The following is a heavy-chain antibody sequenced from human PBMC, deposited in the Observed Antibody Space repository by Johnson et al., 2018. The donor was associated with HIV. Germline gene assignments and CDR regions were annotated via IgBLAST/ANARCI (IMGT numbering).Heavy chain of an antibody. CDR1: GFTFDDYG. Sequence: VQLVESGGGVVRPGGSLRLSCAAAGFTFDDYGMSWVRQAPGKGLEWISYISSSDSTIYYADSVKGRFTISRDNANNSLYLQMNSLRAEDTALYYCARELTSGSSMAFDIWGQGTMVTVSS. D-gene: IGHD1-26*01. CDR2: ISSSDSTI. J-gene: IGHJ3*02. V-gene: IGHV3-11*01. CDR3: ARELTSGSSMAFDI.